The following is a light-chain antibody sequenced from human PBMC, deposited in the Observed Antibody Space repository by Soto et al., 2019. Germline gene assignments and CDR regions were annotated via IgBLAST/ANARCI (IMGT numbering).Light chain of an antibody. Sequence: EIVLTQSPGTLSLSPGKRATLSCRASQSVSSSYLAWYQQKPGQAPRLLIYSASSRATGIPDRFSGSGSGTDFTFTISRLEPEDFAVYYCQQYGSSPPRFTFGPGTKVDIK. V-gene: IGKV3-20*01. CDR3: QQYGSSPPRFT. J-gene: IGKJ3*01. CDR1: QSVSSSY. CDR2: SAS.